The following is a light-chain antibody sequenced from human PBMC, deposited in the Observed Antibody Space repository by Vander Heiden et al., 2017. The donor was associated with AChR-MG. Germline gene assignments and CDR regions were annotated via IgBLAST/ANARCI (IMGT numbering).Light chain of an antibody. CDR2: QNS. CDR1: KLGDKY. V-gene: IGLV3-1*01. J-gene: IGLJ2*01. CDR3: QAWDSITVV. Sequence: SYELTQPPSVSVSAGQTATITCSGDKLGDKYACWYQQKPGQSPVLVIYQNSKRPSGIPERFSGSNSGNTATLTISGTQAMDEADYYCQAWDSITVVFGGGTKLTVL.